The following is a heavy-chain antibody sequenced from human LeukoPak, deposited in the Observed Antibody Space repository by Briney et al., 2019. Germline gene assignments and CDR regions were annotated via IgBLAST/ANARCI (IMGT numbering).Heavy chain of an antibody. CDR2: IHYSGST. CDR3: ARRIVGATSYFDY. V-gene: IGHV4-61*01. D-gene: IGHD1-26*01. Sequence: SETLSLTCTVSGGSVSSGSYYWSWIRQPPGKGLEWIGYIHYSGSTNNNPSLKSRVTISEDTSKNQFSLKLSSVTAADTAVYYCARRIVGATSYFDYWGQGTLVTVSS. CDR1: GGSVSSGSYY. J-gene: IGHJ4*02.